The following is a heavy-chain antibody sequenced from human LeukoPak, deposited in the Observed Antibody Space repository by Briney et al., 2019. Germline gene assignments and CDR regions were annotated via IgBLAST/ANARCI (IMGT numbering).Heavy chain of an antibody. J-gene: IGHJ4*02. D-gene: IGHD6-19*01. CDR3: ASGYSSGWAGDY. CDR1: GGSISSYY. Sequence: KTSETLSLTCTVSGGSISSYYWSWIRQPAGKGLEWIGRIYTSGSTNYNPSLKSRVTMSVDTSKNQFSLKLSSVTAADTAVYYCASGYSSGWAGDYWGQGTLVTVSS. V-gene: IGHV4-4*07. CDR2: IYTSGST.